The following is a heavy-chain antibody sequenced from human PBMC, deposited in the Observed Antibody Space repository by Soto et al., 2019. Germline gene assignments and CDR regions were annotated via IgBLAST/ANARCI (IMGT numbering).Heavy chain of an antibody. CDR2: IIPIFGTA. V-gene: IGHV1-69*01. CDR3: ARRRYCSSTSCYMLNDYYYGMDV. Sequence: QVQLVQSGAEVKKPGSSVKVSCKASGGTFSSYAISWVRQAPGQGLEWMGGIIPIFGTANYAQKFQGRVTITADESTSTADMELSSLRSEDTAVYYCARRRYCSSTSCYMLNDYYYGMDVWGQGTTVTVSS. D-gene: IGHD2-2*02. J-gene: IGHJ6*02. CDR1: GGTFSSYA.